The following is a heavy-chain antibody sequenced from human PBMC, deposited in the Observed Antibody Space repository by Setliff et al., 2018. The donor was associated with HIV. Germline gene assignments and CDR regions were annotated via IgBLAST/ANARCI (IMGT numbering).Heavy chain of an antibody. CDR3: ARGPYGDYSIQH. V-gene: IGHV1-69*13. CDR2: IIPTFVTP. D-gene: IGHD4-17*01. J-gene: IGHJ1*01. Sequence: GASVKVSCKASGHTFNDYYIHWVRQAPGEGLEWMGWIIPTFVTPNYAQKFQGRVTITADESTSTAYMELSSLKSEDTAVYYCARGPYGDYSIQHWGQATLVTVSS. CDR1: GHTFNDYY.